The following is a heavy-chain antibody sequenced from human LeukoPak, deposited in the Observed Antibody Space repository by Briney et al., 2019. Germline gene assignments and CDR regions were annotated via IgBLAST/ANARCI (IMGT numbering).Heavy chain of an antibody. Sequence: GGSLRPSCTASGFTFGDYAMSWVRQAPGKGLEWVGFIRSKAYGGTTEYAASVKGRFTISRDDSKSIAYLQMNSLKTEDTAVYYCTRDLDSSGFCDYWGQGTLVTVSS. J-gene: IGHJ4*02. D-gene: IGHD3-22*01. V-gene: IGHV3-49*04. CDR1: GFTFGDYA. CDR3: TRDLDSSGFCDY. CDR2: IRSKAYGGTT.